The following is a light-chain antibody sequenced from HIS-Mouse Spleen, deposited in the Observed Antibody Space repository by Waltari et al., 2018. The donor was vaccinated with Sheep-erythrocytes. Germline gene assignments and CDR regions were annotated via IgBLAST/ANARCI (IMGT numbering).Light chain of an antibody. J-gene: IGLJ3*02. CDR2: EVS. CDR3: SSYAGSNNWV. V-gene: IGLV2-8*01. CDR1: SSDVGGYNY. Sequence: QSALTQPPSASGSPGQSVTISCTGTSSDVGGYNYVSWYQQHPGKAPKLMIYEVSKRPSGVPDRFSCSKSVNTASLTVSGLQAEDEADYYCSSYAGSNNWVFGGGTKLTVL.